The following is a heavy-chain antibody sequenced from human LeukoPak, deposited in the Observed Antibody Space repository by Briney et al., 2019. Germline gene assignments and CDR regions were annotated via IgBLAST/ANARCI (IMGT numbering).Heavy chain of an antibody. Sequence: SETLSLTCIVSGYSISSGYYWGWVRQPPGKGLEWIANIYHSGSTYYNPSLKSRVTISVDTSKNQISLKLSSVTAADTAVYYCARLAGTGAAAGAFDYWGQGTLVTVSS. CDR3: ARLAGTGAAAGAFDY. J-gene: IGHJ4*02. CDR1: GYSISSGYY. CDR2: IYHSGST. V-gene: IGHV4-38-2*02. D-gene: IGHD3/OR15-3a*01.